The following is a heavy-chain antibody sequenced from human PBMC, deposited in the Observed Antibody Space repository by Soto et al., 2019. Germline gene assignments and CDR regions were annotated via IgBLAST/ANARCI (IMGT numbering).Heavy chain of an antibody. Sequence: SETLSLTCTVSGDSINNYYWTWIRQPPGKGLEWIGYIYDSGSTSYNPSLKSRLTISVDTSKNQFSLKLKSVTAADTAVYYCARGTKYYYQGMDVWGHGTTVTVSS. CDR1: GDSINNYY. V-gene: IGHV4-59*01. CDR2: IYDSGST. CDR3: ARGTKYYYQGMDV. J-gene: IGHJ6*02.